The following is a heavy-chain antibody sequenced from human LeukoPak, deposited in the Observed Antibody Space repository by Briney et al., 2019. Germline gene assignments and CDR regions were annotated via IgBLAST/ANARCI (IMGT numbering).Heavy chain of an antibody. V-gene: IGHV1-2*02. CDR1: GFIFNKYG. CDR2: ISPNSGGT. CDR3: ATSAYSSSSQFDY. Sequence: GGSLRLSCEASGFIFNKYGMHWVRQAPGQGLEGMGWISPNSGGTNYAQKFQGRVTMTRDTSINTAYMEVTRLRYDDTAVYYCATSAYSSSSQFDYWGQGTLVTVSS. D-gene: IGHD6-13*01. J-gene: IGHJ4*02.